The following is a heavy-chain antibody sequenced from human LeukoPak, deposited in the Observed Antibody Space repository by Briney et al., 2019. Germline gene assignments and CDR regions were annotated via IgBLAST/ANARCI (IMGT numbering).Heavy chain of an antibody. V-gene: IGHV1-69*02. Sequence: SVKVSCKASGGTFSSYTISWVRQAPGQGLEWMGRIIPILGIANYAQKFQGRVTITADKSTSTAYMELSSLRSEDTAVYYCARGTYYDIWSGGKRYYYYYMDVWGKGTTVTVSS. CDR2: IIPILGIA. CDR3: ARGTYYDIWSGGKRYYYYYMDV. CDR1: GGTFSSYT. J-gene: IGHJ6*03. D-gene: IGHD3-3*01.